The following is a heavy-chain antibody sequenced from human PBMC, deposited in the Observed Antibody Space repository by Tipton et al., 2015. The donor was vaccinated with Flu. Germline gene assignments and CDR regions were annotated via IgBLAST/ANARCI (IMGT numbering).Heavy chain of an antibody. J-gene: IGHJ3*02. V-gene: IGHV3-15*01. Sequence: GSLRLSCVASGFAFSDAWMSWVRQAPGKGLEWVGRIKHKTGGGTIEYAAVVKGRFTISRDDSENTLFLQMNSLRTDDTGLYYCATGARGTIWGQGTMVTVSS. CDR2: IKHKTGGGTI. CDR3: ATGARGTI. CDR1: GFAFSDAW.